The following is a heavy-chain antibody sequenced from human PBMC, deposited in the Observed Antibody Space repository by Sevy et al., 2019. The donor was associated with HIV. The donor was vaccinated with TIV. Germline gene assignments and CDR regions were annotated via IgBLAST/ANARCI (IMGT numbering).Heavy chain of an antibody. Sequence: GVSLRLSCAASGFTFSSYGMHWVRQAPGKGLEWVAFIRYDGSNKYYADSVKGRFTISRDNSKNTLYLQMNSLRAEDTAVYYCAKARVPAGDWFDPWGQGTLVTVSS. CDR2: IRYDGSNK. CDR1: GFTFSSYG. D-gene: IGHD2-2*01. J-gene: IGHJ5*02. V-gene: IGHV3-30*02. CDR3: AKARVPAGDWFDP.